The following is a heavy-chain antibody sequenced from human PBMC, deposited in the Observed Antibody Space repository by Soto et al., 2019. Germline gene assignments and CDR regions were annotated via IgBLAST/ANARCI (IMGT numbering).Heavy chain of an antibody. V-gene: IGHV1-3*01. J-gene: IGHJ4*02. CDR1: GYTFTSYA. CDR3: ARGEYSSSLPHYFDY. D-gene: IGHD6-6*01. CDR2: INAGNGNT. Sequence: VASVKVSCKASGYTFTSYAMHWVRQAPGQRLEWMGWINAGNGNTKYSQKFQGRVTITRDTSASTAYMELSSLRSEDTAVYYCARGEYSSSLPHYFDYWGQGTLVTVSS.